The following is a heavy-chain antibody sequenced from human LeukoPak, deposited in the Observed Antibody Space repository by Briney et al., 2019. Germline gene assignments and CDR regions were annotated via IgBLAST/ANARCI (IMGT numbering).Heavy chain of an antibody. D-gene: IGHD6-19*01. V-gene: IGHV3-23*01. CDR1: GFTFSSYW. CDR2: ISASGSAT. CDR3: AKQPSALAGTYDY. J-gene: IGHJ4*02. Sequence: PGGSLRLSCAASGFTFSSYWMHWVRQAPGKGLEWVAAISASGSATSYADSVRGRFTISRDNSKNTLYLQMNSLRAEDTAVYYCAKQPSALAGTYDYWGQGTLVTVSS.